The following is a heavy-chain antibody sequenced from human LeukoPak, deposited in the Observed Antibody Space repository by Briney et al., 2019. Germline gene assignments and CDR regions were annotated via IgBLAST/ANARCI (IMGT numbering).Heavy chain of an antibody. CDR3: VRESGDLGKTYDS. J-gene: IGHJ4*02. CDR2: VFYSGTT. V-gene: IGHV4-39*07. Sequence: SETLSLTSNVSSGSISSKKYYWGWIRQPPGKALEWVGSVFYSGTTYYNPSLKSRVIISLDTPKNQFSLNLSSVTAADTAVYYCVRESGDLGKTYDSWGQGTLVTVSS. CDR1: SGSISSKKYY. D-gene: IGHD7-27*01.